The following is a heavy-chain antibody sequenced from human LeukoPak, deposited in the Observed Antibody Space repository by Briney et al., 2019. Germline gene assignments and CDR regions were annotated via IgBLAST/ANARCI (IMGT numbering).Heavy chain of an antibody. CDR3: ARDRSVIAVAGTLDY. D-gene: IGHD6-19*01. J-gene: IGHJ4*02. Sequence: GGSLRLSCAASGFTFDDYGMSWVRQAPGKGLEWVSYISSSGSTIYYADSVKGRFTISRDNAKNSLYLQMNSLRAEDTAVYYCARDRSVIAVAGTLDYWGQGTLVTVSS. CDR1: GFTFDDYG. CDR2: ISSSGSTI. V-gene: IGHV3-48*03.